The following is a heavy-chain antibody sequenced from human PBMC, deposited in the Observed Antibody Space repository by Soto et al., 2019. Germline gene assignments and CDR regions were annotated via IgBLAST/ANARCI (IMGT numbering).Heavy chain of an antibody. Sequence: SETLSLTCTVSGGSISSSSYYWGWIRQPPGKGLEWIGSTYYSGSTYYNPSLKSRVTISVDTPKNQFSLKLSSVTAADTAVYYCARRGITGTHRGYYYYGMDVWGQGTTVTVSS. J-gene: IGHJ6*02. CDR2: TYYSGST. D-gene: IGHD1-20*01. CDR1: GGSISSSSYY. V-gene: IGHV4-39*01. CDR3: ARRGITGTHRGYYYYGMDV.